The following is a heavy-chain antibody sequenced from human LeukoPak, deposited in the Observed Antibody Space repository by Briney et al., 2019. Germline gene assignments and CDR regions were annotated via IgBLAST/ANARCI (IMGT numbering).Heavy chain of an antibody. CDR3: AHGQNSTFDY. J-gene: IGHJ4*02. CDR1: GFTFSSYG. CDR2: IRYDGSNK. D-gene: IGHD2/OR15-2a*01. V-gene: IGHV3-30*02. Sequence: GGSLRLSCAASGFTFSSYGMHWVRQAPGKGLEWVALIRYDGSNKYYADSVKGRFTISRDNSKNTLYLQMNSLRAEDTAVYYCAHGQNSTFDYWGQGTLVTVSS.